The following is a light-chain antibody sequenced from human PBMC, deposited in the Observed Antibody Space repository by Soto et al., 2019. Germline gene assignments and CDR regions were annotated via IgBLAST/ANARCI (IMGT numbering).Light chain of an antibody. CDR2: GAS. Sequence: EIVMTQSPATLSLSPGERAPLSCRASQSVSSNLAWYQQKPGQTPRLLIYGASTRATGVPARFSGSGSGTEFTLTISSLQSEDFATYYCQQYNSYSTFGQGTKVDIK. CDR3: QQYNSYST. J-gene: IGKJ1*01. V-gene: IGKV3-15*01. CDR1: QSVSSN.